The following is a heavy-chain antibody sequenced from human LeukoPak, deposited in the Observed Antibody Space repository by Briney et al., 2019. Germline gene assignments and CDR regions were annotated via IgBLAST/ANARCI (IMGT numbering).Heavy chain of an antibody. J-gene: IGHJ4*02. V-gene: IGHV3-21*01. Sequence: GGSLRLSCAASGFTFSSYSMNWVRQAPGKGLEWVSSISSSSSYIYYADSVKGRFTISRDNAKNSLYLQMNSLRAEDTAVYYCARDSSSWRIFDHWGQGTLVTVSS. CDR1: GFTFSSYS. CDR3: ARDSSSWRIFDH. D-gene: IGHD6-13*01. CDR2: ISSSSSYI.